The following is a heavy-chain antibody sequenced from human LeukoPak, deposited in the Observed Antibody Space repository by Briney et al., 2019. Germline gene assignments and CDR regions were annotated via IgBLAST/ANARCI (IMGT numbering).Heavy chain of an antibody. CDR2: FQRGGDM. J-gene: IGHJ4*02. Sequence: SETLSPTCAVSGVSLISNNSWTWARPPPGEGLGGIGEFQRGGDMIYSPSLQPRVTISMDRSMNHLSLNLNSVTAADTAVYFCAKRHQSRTDVVPPEFWGQGALVTVSS. D-gene: IGHD5-18*01. CDR1: GVSLISNNS. CDR3: AKRHQSRTDVVPPEF. V-gene: IGHV4-4*02.